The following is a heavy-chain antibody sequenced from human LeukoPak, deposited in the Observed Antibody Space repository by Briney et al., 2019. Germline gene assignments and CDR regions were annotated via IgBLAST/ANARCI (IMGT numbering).Heavy chain of an antibody. CDR2: MYHNSGAT. CDR1: GYSITTGYY. Sequence: SETLSLTCTVSGYSITTGYYWAWIRQPPGKGPEWIGSMYHNSGATFYSPSLKSRVTISVDTSKNQLSLKLSSVTAADTAVYYCAREDGSGWPRYNWFDPWGQGTLVTVSS. V-gene: IGHV4-38-2*02. J-gene: IGHJ5*02. CDR3: AREDGSGWPRYNWFDP. D-gene: IGHD6-19*01.